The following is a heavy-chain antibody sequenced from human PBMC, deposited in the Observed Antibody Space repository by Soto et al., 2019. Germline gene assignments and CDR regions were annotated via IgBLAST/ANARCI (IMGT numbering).Heavy chain of an antibody. D-gene: IGHD3-10*01. V-gene: IGHV1-18*01. J-gene: IGHJ4*02. CDR1: GYTFTSYG. Sequence: ASVKVSCKASGYTFTSYGISWVRQAPGQGLEWMGWISAYNGNTNYAQKLQGRVTMTTDTSTSTAYMELRSLRSDDTAVYYCARAPWFGDRERTPDYWGQGTLVTVSS. CDR2: ISAYNGNT. CDR3: ARAPWFGDRERTPDY.